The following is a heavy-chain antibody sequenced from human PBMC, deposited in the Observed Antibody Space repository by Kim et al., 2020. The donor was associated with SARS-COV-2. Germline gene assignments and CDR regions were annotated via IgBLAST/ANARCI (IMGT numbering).Heavy chain of an antibody. Sequence: GGSLRLSCAASGFTFSSYAMHWVRQAPGKGLEWVAVIWYDGSNKYYADSVKGRFTISRDNSKNTLYLQMNSLRAEDTAVYYCAKDLSDLGAFDYWGQGTLVTVSS. D-gene: IGHD6-25*01. CDR1: GFTFSSYA. CDR3: AKDLSDLGAFDY. V-gene: IGHV3-33*06. J-gene: IGHJ4*02. CDR2: IWYDGSNK.